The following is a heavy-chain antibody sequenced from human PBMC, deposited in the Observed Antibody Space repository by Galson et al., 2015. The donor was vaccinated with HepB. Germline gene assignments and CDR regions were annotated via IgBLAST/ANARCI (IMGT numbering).Heavy chain of an antibody. J-gene: IGHJ6*02. V-gene: IGHV1-2*05. D-gene: IGHD3-16*01. CDR1: GYTFAAYY. CDR2: INPDSGGT. CDR3: ARGGLYRMDV. Sequence: SVKVSCKASGYTFAAYYMHWVRQAPGQGLEWMGRINPDSGGTNYAQKFQGRVTMTRDTSISTVYMELSRLRSDDTVVYYCARGGLYRMDVWGQGTPGTGSS.